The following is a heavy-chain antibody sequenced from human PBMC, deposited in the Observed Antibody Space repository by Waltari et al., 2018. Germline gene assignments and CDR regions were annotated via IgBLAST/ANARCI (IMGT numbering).Heavy chain of an antibody. CDR1: GFTFSSYA. D-gene: IGHD2-2*01. CDR2: ISGSGGST. Sequence: EVQLLESGGGLVQPGGSLRLSCAASGFTFSSYALSWVRQAPGKGREGVSAISGSGGSTYYADSVKGRFTISRDNAKNTLYLQMNSLRAEDTAVYYCAKQPWYQLLLYNWFDPWGQGTLVTVSS. J-gene: IGHJ5*02. CDR3: AKQPWYQLLLYNWFDP. V-gene: IGHV3-23*01.